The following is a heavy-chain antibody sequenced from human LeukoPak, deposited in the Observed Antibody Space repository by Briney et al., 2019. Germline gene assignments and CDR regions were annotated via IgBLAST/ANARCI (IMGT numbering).Heavy chain of an antibody. CDR2: ISSSSSYI. Sequence: GGSLRLSCAASGFTFSSYSMNWVRQAPGKGLEWVSSISSSSSYIYYADSVKGLFTISRDNAKNSLYLQMNSLRAEDTAVYYCARRGIAVAENWFDPWGQGTLVTVSS. D-gene: IGHD6-19*01. CDR1: GFTFSSYS. CDR3: ARRGIAVAENWFDP. J-gene: IGHJ5*02. V-gene: IGHV3-21*01.